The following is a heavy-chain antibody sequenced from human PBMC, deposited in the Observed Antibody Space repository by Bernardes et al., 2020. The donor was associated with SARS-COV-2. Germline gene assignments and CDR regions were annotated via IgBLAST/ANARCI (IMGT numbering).Heavy chain of an antibody. J-gene: IGHJ6*02. Sequence: ASVKVSCKASGYTFTGYYMHWVRQAPGRGLEWMGWINPNSGGTNYAQKFQGRVTMTRDTSISTAYMELSRLRSDDTAVYYCAIPPTNYDRYGMDVWGQGTTVTVSS. CDR2: INPNSGGT. D-gene: IGHD3-22*01. CDR3: AIPPTNYDRYGMDV. CDR1: GYTFTGYY. V-gene: IGHV1-2*02.